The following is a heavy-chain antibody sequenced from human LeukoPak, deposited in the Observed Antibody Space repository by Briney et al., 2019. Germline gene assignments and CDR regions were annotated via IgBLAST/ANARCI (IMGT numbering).Heavy chain of an antibody. CDR1: GFTFSSYS. CDR2: ISSSSSYI. Sequence: GGSLRLSCAASGFTFSSYSMNWVRQAPGKGLEWVSSISSSSSYIYYADSVKGRFTISRDNTKNSLYLQMNSLRAEDTAVYYCAKDTYSGSYYRFWGYWGQRTLVTVSS. D-gene: IGHD1-26*01. V-gene: IGHV3-21*01. J-gene: IGHJ4*02. CDR3: AKDTYSGSYYRFWGY.